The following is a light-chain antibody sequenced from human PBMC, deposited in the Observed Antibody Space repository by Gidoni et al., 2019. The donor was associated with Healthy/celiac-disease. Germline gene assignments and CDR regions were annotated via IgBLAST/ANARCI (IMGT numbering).Light chain of an antibody. CDR2: GAS. J-gene: IGKJ2*01. CDR1: QSVSSSY. Sequence: EIVLTQSPGTLSLSPGERATLSCRASQSVSSSYLAWYQQKPCQAPRLLIYGASSRATGIPDRFSGSGSGTDFTLTISRLEPEDFAVYYCQQYGSSPYTFGQWTKLEIK. CDR3: QQYGSSPYT. V-gene: IGKV3-20*01.